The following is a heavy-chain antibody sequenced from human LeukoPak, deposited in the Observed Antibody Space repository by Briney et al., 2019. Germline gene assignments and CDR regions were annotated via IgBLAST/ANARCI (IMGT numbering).Heavy chain of an antibody. V-gene: IGHV4-61*01. CDR2: MPNSGHT. CDR3: ARVSVAGTGPDY. D-gene: IGHD6-13*01. J-gene: IGHJ4*02. Sequence: SETLSLTCTVSGGSVSSGNYYWSWIRQPPGKGLEWIGFMPNSGHTDSSASLKSRVTISVDTSKNQFSLKLNSVTAADTAMYYCARVSVAGTGPDYWGQGTLVTVSS. CDR1: GGSVSSGNYY.